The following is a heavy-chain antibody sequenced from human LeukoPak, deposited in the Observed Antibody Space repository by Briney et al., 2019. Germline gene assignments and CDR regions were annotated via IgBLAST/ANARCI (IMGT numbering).Heavy chain of an antibody. CDR2: IIPIIDTV. Sequence: ASVKVSCKASGDTFSNYAISWVRQARGQGLEWMGRIIPIIDTVDYAQKFQGRVTITADESTSTAYMELSSLRSEDTAVYYCARDLVQGYFDYWGQGTPVTVSS. D-gene: IGHD3-16*02. CDR1: GDTFSNYA. CDR3: ARDLVQGYFDY. J-gene: IGHJ4*02. V-gene: IGHV1-69*11.